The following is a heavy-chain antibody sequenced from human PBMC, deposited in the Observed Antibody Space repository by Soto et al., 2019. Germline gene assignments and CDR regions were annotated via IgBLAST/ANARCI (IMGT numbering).Heavy chain of an antibody. V-gene: IGHV1-46*01. CDR1: GYSFTSNH. J-gene: IGHJ4*02. Sequence: ASVKVSCKASGYSFTSNHLHWVLQAPRQGLEWVGIINPSLGRANYAQKFQDRVAMTWDTSTRIAYMELNGLRSDDTAVYFCARAPYSSTSFFFDYWGQGALVTVSS. CDR3: ARAPYSSTSFFFDY. D-gene: IGHD1-26*01. CDR2: INPSLGRA.